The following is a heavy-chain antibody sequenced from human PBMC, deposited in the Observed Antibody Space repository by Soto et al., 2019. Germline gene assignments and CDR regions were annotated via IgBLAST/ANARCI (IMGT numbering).Heavy chain of an antibody. D-gene: IGHD6-13*01. CDR1: GFTFSSYS. J-gene: IGHJ4*02. CDR2: ISSSSSYI. CDR3: ARSTIHPMYRSRGAYDY. V-gene: IGHV3-21*01. Sequence: GGSLRLSCAASGFTFSSYSMNWVRQAPGKGLEWVSSISSSSSYIYYADSVKGRFTISRDNAKNSLYLQMNSLRAEDTAVYYCARSTIHPMYRSRGAYDYWGQGTLVTVSS.